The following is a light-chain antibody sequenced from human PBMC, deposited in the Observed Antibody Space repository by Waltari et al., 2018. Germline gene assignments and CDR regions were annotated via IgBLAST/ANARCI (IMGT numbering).Light chain of an antibody. Sequence: DIQMTQSPSSLSASVGDRVTITCRASQSITTYLNWYQQKPGKAPNLLIYRAFTLQSGAPSRFSGSGYGTDFTLTISSLQPEDFATYYCQQSYTTPLTFGGGTRVEIK. CDR1: QSITTY. J-gene: IGKJ4*01. CDR2: RAF. V-gene: IGKV1-39*01. CDR3: QQSYTTPLT.